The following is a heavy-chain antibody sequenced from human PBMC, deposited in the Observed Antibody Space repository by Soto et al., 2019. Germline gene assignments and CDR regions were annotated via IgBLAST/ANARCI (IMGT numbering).Heavy chain of an antibody. J-gene: IGHJ5*02. D-gene: IGHD3-22*01. Sequence: EAQLVESGGGLVKPGGSLKLSCTASGFTFSHFTMNWVRQAPGKGLEWVASISSRSGDIYYADSLKGRFTISRDNTKNSLYLEINSLRAEDTAVYYCAKDSVVVITNWFDPWGQGTLVTVSS. CDR2: ISSRSGDI. CDR1: GFTFSHFT. CDR3: AKDSVVVITNWFDP. V-gene: IGHV3-21*04.